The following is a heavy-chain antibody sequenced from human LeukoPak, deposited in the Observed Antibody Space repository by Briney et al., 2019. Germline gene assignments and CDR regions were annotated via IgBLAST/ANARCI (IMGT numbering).Heavy chain of an antibody. Sequence: GGTLRLSCAASGFTFRSYGMSWVRQAPGKGLEWVSSITSTGSYTFYADSVKGRFTISRDNAKNSLYLQMNSLRAEDTAIYYCARDPYSGSYGDSYYYYMDVWGKGTTVTISS. J-gene: IGHJ6*03. D-gene: IGHD1-26*01. CDR3: ARDPYSGSYGDSYYYYMDV. V-gene: IGHV3-21*01. CDR2: ITSTGSYT. CDR1: GFTFRSYG.